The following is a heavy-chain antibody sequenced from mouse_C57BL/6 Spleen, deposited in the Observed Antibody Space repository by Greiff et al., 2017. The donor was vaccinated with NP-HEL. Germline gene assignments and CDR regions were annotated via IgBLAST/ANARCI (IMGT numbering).Heavy chain of an antibody. CDR2: ISDGGSYT. CDR1: GFTFSSYA. CDR3: ARDQPGFAY. J-gene: IGHJ3*01. D-gene: IGHD6-1*01. V-gene: IGHV5-4*01. Sequence: EVQLVESGGGLVKPGGSLKLSCAASGFTFSSYAMSWVRQTPEKRLEWVATISDGGSYTYYPDNVKGRFTISRDNAKNNLYLQMSHLKSEDTAMYYCARDQPGFAYWGQGTLVTVSA.